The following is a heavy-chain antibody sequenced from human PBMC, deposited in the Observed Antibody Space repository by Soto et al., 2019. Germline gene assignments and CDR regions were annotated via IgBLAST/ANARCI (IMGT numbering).Heavy chain of an antibody. D-gene: IGHD3-3*01. Sequence: HLQLQESGPGLVKPSETLSLTCTVSGNSISDRNYYWGWIRQPPGKGLEWIGSIFYTGSTSYSPSLRGRVTIYVDTSKNQFSLKVTSVTAADTAIYFCATMTGFLVPTLEADYWGQGALVTVSS. J-gene: IGHJ4*02. CDR2: IFYTGST. CDR1: GNSISDRNYY. V-gene: IGHV4-39*01. CDR3: ATMTGFLVPTLEADY.